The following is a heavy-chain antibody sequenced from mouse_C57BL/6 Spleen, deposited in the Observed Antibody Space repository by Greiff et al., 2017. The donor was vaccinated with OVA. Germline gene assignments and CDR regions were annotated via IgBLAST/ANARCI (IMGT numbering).Heavy chain of an antibody. CDR3: AREDPYYSNTGYCDY. CDR1: GISITTGNYR. CDR2: IYYSGTI. Sequence: EVQLQQSGPGLVKPSQTVFLTCTVTGISITTGNYRWSWIRQFPGNKLEWIGYIYYSGTITYNPSLTSPTTITRDTPKNQFFLERDSLTAEDTATYYCAREDPYYSNTGYCDYGGQGTTLTVSS. D-gene: IGHD2-5*01. J-gene: IGHJ2*01. V-gene: IGHV3-5*01.